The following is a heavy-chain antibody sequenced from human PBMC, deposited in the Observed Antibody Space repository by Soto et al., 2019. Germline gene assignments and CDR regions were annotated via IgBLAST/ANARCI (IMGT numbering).Heavy chain of an antibody. CDR2: ISSSSSYI. J-gene: IGHJ4*02. V-gene: IGHV3-21*01. Sequence: PGGSLRLSCAASGFTFSSYSMNWVRQAPGKGLEWVSSISSSSSYIYYADSVKGRFTISRDNAKNSLYLQMNSLRAEDTAVYYFAGDFGSSSYVDYWGQGTLVTVSS. D-gene: IGHD6-6*01. CDR3: AGDFGSSSYVDY. CDR1: GFTFSSYS.